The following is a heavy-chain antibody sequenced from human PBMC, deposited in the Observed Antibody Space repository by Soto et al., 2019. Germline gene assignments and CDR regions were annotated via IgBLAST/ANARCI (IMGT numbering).Heavy chain of an antibody. V-gene: IGHV4-59*01. Sequence: PSETLSLTCTVSGGSISSYYWSWIRQPPGKGLEWIGYIYYSGSTNYNPSLKSRVTISVDTSKNQFSLKLSSVTAADTAVYYCARDRSAGSGSYYYYYYGMDVWGQGTTVTVSS. J-gene: IGHJ6*02. CDR3: ARDRSAGSGSYYYYYYGMDV. D-gene: IGHD3-10*01. CDR2: IYYSGST. CDR1: GGSISSYY.